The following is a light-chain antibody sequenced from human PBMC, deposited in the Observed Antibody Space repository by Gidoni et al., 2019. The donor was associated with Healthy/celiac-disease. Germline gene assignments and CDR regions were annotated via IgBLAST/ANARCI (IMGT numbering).Light chain of an antibody. J-gene: IGKJ4*01. CDR1: QRISSS. V-gene: IGKV1-39*01. CDR2: AAS. CDR3: QQSYSTPLT. Sequence: DIQMTQCPSSLSASVEDSVTTTCRASQRISSSLNWYQQKPGKAPKLLIYAASSLQSGVPSRFSGSGSGTDFTLTISSLQPEDFATYYCQQSYSTPLTFGGGTKVEIK.